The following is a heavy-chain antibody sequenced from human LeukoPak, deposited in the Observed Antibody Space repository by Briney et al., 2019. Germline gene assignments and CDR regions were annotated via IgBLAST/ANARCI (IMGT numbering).Heavy chain of an antibody. J-gene: IGHJ4*02. V-gene: IGHV3-7*03. CDR3: ARKTVVGSYFDY. Sequence: GGSRRLSCAASGFTFSSYWMSWVRQAPGKGLEWVANIKQDGSDKYYVDSVKGRFTISRDNAKNSLYLQINSLRAEDTAVYYCARKTVVGSYFDYWGQGTPVTVSS. D-gene: IGHD4-23*01. CDR2: IKQDGSDK. CDR1: GFTFSSYW.